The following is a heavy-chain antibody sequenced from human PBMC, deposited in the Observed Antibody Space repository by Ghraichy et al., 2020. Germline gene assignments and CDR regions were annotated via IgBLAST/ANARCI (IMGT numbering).Heavy chain of an antibody. CDR1: GGSVSSGSYY. CDR3: ARDVMSYYDSSGLYFDY. J-gene: IGHJ4*02. CDR2: IYYSGST. D-gene: IGHD3-22*01. Sequence: SQTLSLTCTVSGGSVSSGSYYWSWIRQPPGKGLEWIGYIYYSGSTNYNPSLKSRVTISVDTSKNQFSLKLSSVTAADTAVYYCARDVMSYYDSSGLYFDYWGQGTLVTVSS. V-gene: IGHV4-61*01.